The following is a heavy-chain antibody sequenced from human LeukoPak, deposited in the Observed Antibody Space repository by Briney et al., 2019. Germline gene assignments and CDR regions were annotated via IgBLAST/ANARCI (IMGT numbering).Heavy chain of an antibody. D-gene: IGHD1-26*01. Sequence: GGSLRLSCAASGLTFSDHAMSWVRQAPAKGLEWVSSINGNGGGSYYIDSVKGRFTVSRDNSKNTLYLQMNSLRAGDTAVYYCAKDPIFSGSYGVFDSWGQGTLVTVSS. J-gene: IGHJ4*02. CDR3: AKDPIFSGSYGVFDS. V-gene: IGHV3-23*01. CDR2: INGNGGGS. CDR1: GLTFSDHA.